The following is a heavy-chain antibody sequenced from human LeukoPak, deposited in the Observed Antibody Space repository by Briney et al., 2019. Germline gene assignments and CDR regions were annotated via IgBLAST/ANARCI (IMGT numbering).Heavy chain of an antibody. CDR1: GFTFSSYA. CDR3: ARDRGDHDFDY. CDR2: ISYDGNNK. Sequence: SLRLSCAASGFTFSSYAMHWVRQAPGKGLEWVAVISYDGNNKYYADSVKGRFTISRDNSKNTLYLQMSSLRVEDTAMYYCARDRGDHDFDYWGQGTLVTVSS. D-gene: IGHD3-10*01. J-gene: IGHJ4*02. V-gene: IGHV3-30-3*01.